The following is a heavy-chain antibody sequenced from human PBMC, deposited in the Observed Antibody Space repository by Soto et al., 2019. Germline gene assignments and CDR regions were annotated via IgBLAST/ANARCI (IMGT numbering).Heavy chain of an antibody. D-gene: IGHD6-13*01. CDR2: IYYSGST. Sequence: PSETLSLTCTVSGGSISSSSYYWGWIRQPPGKGLEWIGSIYYSGSTYYNPSLKSRVTISVDTSKNQFSLKLSSVTAADTAVYYCARRTYSSSWYPEHIFDYWGQGTLVTVSS. J-gene: IGHJ4*02. CDR1: GGSISSSSYY. V-gene: IGHV4-39*01. CDR3: ARRTYSSSWYPEHIFDY.